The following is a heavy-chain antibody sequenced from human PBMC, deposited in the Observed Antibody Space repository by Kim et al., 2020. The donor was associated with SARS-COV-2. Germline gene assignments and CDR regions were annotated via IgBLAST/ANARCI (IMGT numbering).Heavy chain of an antibody. CDR3: ARAPRGILLWFGELSDY. J-gene: IGHJ4*01. Sequence: GGSLRLSCAASGFTFSSYGMHWVRQAPGKGLEWVAVISYDGSNKYYADSVEGRFTISRDNSKNTLYLQMNSLRAEDTAVYYCARAPRGILLWFGELSDY. V-gene: IGHV3-33*05. D-gene: IGHD3-10*01. CDR2: ISYDGSNK. CDR1: GFTFSSYG.